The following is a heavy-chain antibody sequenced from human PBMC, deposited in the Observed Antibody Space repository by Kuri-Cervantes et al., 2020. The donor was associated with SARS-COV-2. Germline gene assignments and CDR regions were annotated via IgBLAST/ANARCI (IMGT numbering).Heavy chain of an antibody. CDR3: ARDRVGVHDY. D-gene: IGHD2-21*01. Sequence: GGSLRLSCAASAVTFSSYAMHWVRQAPGKGLEWVAIISYDGSNKYYADSVKGRFTISRDNSKNTLYLQMNSLRAEDTAVYYCARDRVGVHDYWGQGTLVTVSS. V-gene: IGHV3-30-3*01. CDR1: AVTFSSYA. CDR2: ISYDGSNK. J-gene: IGHJ4*02.